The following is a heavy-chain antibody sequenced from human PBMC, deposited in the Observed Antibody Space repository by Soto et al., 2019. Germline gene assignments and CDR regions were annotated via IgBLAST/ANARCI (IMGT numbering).Heavy chain of an antibody. D-gene: IGHD2-15*01. CDR1: GFSFKSYS. CDR2: ISRSSSTI. V-gene: IGHV3-48*01. Sequence: EVQLVESGGGLVKPGGSLRLSCAASGFSFKSYSMNWVRQAPGKGLEWVSDISRSSSTINYADSVKGRFTISRDNAKNSLYRQMNSLRAEDTAVYYCARDREYCSGDNCYETGSDYWGQGTLVTVSS. J-gene: IGHJ4*02. CDR3: ARDREYCSGDNCYETGSDY.